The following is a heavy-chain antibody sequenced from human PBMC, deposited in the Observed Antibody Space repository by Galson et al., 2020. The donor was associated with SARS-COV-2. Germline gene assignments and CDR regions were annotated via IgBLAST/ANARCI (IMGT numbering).Heavy chain of an antibody. CDR3: ARSRGSAGATLNCFDP. Sequence: SGPTLVKPTETLTLTCTVSGFSLSSARMGVSWIRQPPGKALEWLAHVFSDDERSYSTSLKNRLTISKDTSKSQVVLTMTNMDPVDTATYYCARSRGSAGATLNCFDPWGQGTLVTVSS. CDR1: GFSLSSARMG. V-gene: IGHV2-26*01. J-gene: IGHJ5*02. CDR2: VFSDDER. D-gene: IGHD6-13*01.